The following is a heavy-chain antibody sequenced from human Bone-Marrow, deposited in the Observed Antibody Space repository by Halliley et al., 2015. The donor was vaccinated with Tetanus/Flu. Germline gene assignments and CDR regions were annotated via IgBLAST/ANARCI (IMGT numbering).Heavy chain of an antibody. Sequence: GRGADTDYGDSVKGRFTISRDNSKNTLYLQMNNLRAEDTAIYFCSKDMVVTVEHENYKYSGMDVWGQGTTVTVSS. J-gene: IGHJ6*02. CDR2: GRGADT. D-gene: IGHD2-21*02. CDR3: SKDMVVTVEHENYKYSGMDV. V-gene: IGHV3-23*01.